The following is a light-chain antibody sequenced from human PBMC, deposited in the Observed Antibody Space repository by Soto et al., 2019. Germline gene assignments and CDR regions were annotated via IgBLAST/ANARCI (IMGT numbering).Light chain of an antibody. CDR1: SSDIGGYNY. CDR3: SSYSSSSTSVV. CDR2: EVS. J-gene: IGLJ2*01. V-gene: IGLV2-14*01. Sequence: QSVLTQSASVSGSPGQSITFSCTGTSSDIGGYNYVSWYQQHPGKAPKLMIYEVSNRPSGLSNRFSGSKSGNTASLTISGLQAEDEADYYCSSYSSSSTSVVFGGGTKLTVL.